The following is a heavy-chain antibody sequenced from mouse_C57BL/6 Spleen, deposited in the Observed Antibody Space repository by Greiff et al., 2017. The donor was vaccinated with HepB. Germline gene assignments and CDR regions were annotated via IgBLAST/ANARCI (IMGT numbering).Heavy chain of an antibody. D-gene: IGHD1-1*01. V-gene: IGHV1-85*01. J-gene: IGHJ4*01. CDR1: GYTFTSYD. Sequence: QVQLKQSGPELVKPGASVKLSCKASGYTFTSYDINWVKQRPGQGLEWIGWIYPRDGSTKYNEKFKGKATLTVDTSSSTAYMELHSLTSEDSAVYFCARAYYGSRGGAMDYWGQGTSVTVSS. CDR2: IYPRDGST. CDR3: ARAYYGSRGGAMDY.